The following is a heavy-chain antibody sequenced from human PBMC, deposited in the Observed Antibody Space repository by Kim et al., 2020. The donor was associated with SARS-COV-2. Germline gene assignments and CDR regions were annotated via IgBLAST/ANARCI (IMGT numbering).Heavy chain of an antibody. D-gene: IGHD3-16*01. V-gene: IGHV4-4*07. Sequence: NPSLKTRVTMSVETSKNQFSLNRTSVTAADTAVYYCARGGRPAYYYYGMDVWGQGTTVTVSS. CDR3: ARGGRPAYYYYGMDV. J-gene: IGHJ6*02.